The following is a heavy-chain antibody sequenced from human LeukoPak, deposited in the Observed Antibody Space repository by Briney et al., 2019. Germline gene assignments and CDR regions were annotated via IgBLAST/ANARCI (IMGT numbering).Heavy chain of an antibody. J-gene: IGHJ4*02. CDR2: IYYSGST. CDR1: GGSISSSSYY. D-gene: IGHD5-12*01. Sequence: SETLSFTCTVSGGSISSSSYYWGWIRQPPGKGLEWIGSIYYSGSTYYNPSLKSRVTISVDTSKNQFSLKLSSVTAADTAVYYCARRGYSGYDGVDYWGQGTLVTVSS. V-gene: IGHV4-39*01. CDR3: ARRGYSGYDGVDY.